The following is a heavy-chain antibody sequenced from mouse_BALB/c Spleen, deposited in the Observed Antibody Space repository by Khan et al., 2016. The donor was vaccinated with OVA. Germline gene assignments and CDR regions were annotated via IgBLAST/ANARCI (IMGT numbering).Heavy chain of an antibody. D-gene: IGHD2-14*01. CDR3: TSGAYHRYDGYFDV. CDR2: IIPNNGGT. V-gene: IGHV1-18*01. J-gene: IGHJ1*01. CDR1: GYTFTEYT. Sequence: VQLQQSGPELVKPGASVKISCKTSGYTFTEYTMHWVKQSHGKSLEWIGGIIPNNGGTRYNPKFKGKATLTVDKSSSTAYMELHSLTSEDSAVYYCTSGAYHRYDGYFDVWGAGTTVTVSS.